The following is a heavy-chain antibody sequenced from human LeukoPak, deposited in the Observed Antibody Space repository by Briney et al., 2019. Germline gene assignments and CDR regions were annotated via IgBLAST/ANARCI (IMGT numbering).Heavy chain of an antibody. CDR3: ARLSITMVRGVIHPDAFDI. Sequence: PSETLSLTCTVSGGSISSYYWSWIRQPPGKGLEWSGYIYYSGSTNYNPSLKSRVTISVDTSKNQFSLKLSSVTAADTAVYYCARLSITMVRGVIHPDAFDIWGQGTMVTVSS. D-gene: IGHD3-10*01. CDR2: IYYSGST. J-gene: IGHJ3*02. CDR1: GGSISSYY. V-gene: IGHV4-59*08.